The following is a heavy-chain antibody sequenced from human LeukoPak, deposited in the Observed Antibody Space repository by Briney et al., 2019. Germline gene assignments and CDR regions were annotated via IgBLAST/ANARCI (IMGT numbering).Heavy chain of an antibody. CDR2: ISSSSSYI. J-gene: IGHJ6*04. CDR3: ARGYSSSWYEGYYYYGMDV. Sequence: GGSLRLSCAASGFTFSSYSMNWVRQAPGKGLEWVSSISSSSSYIYYADSVKGRFTISRDNAKNSLYLQMNSLRAEDTAVYYCARGYSSSWYEGYYYYGMDVWGKGTTVTVSS. CDR1: GFTFSSYS. D-gene: IGHD6-13*01. V-gene: IGHV3-21*01.